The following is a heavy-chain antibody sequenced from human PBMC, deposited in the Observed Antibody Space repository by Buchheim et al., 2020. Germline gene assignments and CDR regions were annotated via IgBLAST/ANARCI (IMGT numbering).Heavy chain of an antibody. V-gene: IGHV3-30*02. CDR1: GFTFSSYG. J-gene: IGHJ6*02. CDR2: IRYDGSNK. D-gene: IGHD3-3*01. CDR3: AKSRDNYDCWSGTDYYYYYYGMDV. Sequence: QVQLVESGGGVVQPGRSLRLSCAASGFTFSSYGMHWVRQAPGKGLEWVAFIRYDGSNKYYADSVKGRFTISRDNSKNTLYLQMNSLRAEDTAVYYCAKSRDNYDCWSGTDYYYYYYGMDVWGQGST.